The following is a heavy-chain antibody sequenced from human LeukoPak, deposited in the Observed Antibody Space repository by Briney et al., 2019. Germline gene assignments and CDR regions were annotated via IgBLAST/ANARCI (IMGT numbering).Heavy chain of an antibody. J-gene: IGHJ4*02. CDR3: ARDFSTPQNILDY. V-gene: IGHV1-46*01. Sequence: ASVKVSCKASGYTFTNYYFHWVRQAPGQGLEWMGIINPNNGYTTYAQKFQGRVTVTRDTSTSTVYMELSSLRSEDTAVYYCARDFSTPQNILDYWGQGTLVTVSS. CDR2: INPNNGYT. D-gene: IGHD2-15*01. CDR1: GYTFTNYY.